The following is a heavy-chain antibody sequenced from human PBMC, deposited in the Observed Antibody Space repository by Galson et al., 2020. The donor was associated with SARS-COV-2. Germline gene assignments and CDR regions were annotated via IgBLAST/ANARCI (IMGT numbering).Heavy chain of an antibody. CDR3: ATVIYGSGSQKLLNDAFDT. Sequence: KIGESLKISCRGSGDNFTTYWITWVRQVPGKGLEWMGRIDPADSYTDYSPSFEGRVTMSADKSINTVYLQWSRLKASDTAMYYCATVIYGSGSQKLLNDAFDTWAQGTMVTVSS. D-gene: IGHD3-10*01. CDR1: GDNFTTYW. J-gene: IGHJ3*02. V-gene: IGHV5-10-1*01. CDR2: IDPADSYT.